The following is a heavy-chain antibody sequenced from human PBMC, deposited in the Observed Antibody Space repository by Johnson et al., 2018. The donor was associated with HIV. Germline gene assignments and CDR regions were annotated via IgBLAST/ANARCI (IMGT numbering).Heavy chain of an antibody. CDR3: ATIAAHGAAFDI. J-gene: IGHJ3*02. D-gene: IGHD6-25*01. CDR2: ISYDGSNK. CDR1: GFTFSSYA. V-gene: IGHV3-30*04. Sequence: QMLLVESGGGVVQPGRSLRLSCAASGFTFSSYAMHWVRQAPGKGLEWVALISYDGSNKYHADSVKGRFTISRDNSKNTRYLQMNSLRPEDTAAYYCATIAAHGAAFDIWGQGKVGTVSS.